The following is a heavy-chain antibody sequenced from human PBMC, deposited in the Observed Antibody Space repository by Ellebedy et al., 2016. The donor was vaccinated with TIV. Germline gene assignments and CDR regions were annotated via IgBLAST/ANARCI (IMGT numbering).Heavy chain of an antibody. D-gene: IGHD1-26*01. Sequence: SEPLSLTXTVSGYSISRGYYWGWIRQPPGKGLEWIGSIYHSGSTYYNPSLKSRVTISVDTSKNQFSLKLSSVTAADTAVYYCARRGGSYYGRWFDPWGEGTLVTVSS. J-gene: IGHJ5*02. V-gene: IGHV4-38-2*02. CDR2: IYHSGST. CDR1: GYSISRGYY. CDR3: ARRGGSYYGRWFDP.